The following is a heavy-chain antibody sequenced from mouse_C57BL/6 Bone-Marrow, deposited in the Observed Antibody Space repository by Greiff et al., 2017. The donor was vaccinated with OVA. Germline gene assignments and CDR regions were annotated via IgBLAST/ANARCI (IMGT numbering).Heavy chain of an antibody. CDR3: ARDYGRSYDAMDY. D-gene: IGHD1-1*01. CDR2: ISDGGSYT. J-gene: IGHJ4*01. V-gene: IGHV5-4*01. Sequence: EVQRVESGGGLVKPGGSLKLSCAASGFTFSSYAMSWVRQTPEKRLEWVATISDGGSYTYYPDTVKGRFTISRDNAKNNLYLQMSHLKSEDTAMYYCARDYGRSYDAMDYWGQGTSVTVSS. CDR1: GFTFSSYA.